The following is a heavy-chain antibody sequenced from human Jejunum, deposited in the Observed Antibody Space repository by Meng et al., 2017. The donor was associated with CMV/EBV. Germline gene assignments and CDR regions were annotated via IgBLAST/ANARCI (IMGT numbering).Heavy chain of an antibody. CDR2: ININTGNP. CDR3: ARGNGWRFDY. J-gene: IGHJ4*02. V-gene: IGHV7-4-1*01. Sequence: VQLVQSGSAVKKPGDAVQVSCQAAGYTFTNSSMNWVRHAPGQGLEWMGWININTGNPTYAQGFTGRFVFSLDTSVSTAYLQIDSLKADDTAVYYCARGNGWRFDYWGQGTLVTVSS. CDR1: GYTFTNSS. D-gene: IGHD6-19*01.